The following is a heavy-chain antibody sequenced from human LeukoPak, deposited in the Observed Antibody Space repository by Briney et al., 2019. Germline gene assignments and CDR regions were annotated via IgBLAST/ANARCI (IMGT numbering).Heavy chain of an antibody. CDR3: ARVGYYCSGGSCYYFDY. V-gene: IGHV4-39*07. J-gene: IGHJ4*02. CDR2: IYYSGST. D-gene: IGHD2-15*01. Sequence: SETLSLTCTVSGGSISSSSYYWGWIRQPPGKGLEWIGSIYYSGSTYYNPSLKSRVTISVDTSKNQFSLKLSSVTAADTAVYYCARVGYYCSGGSCYYFDYWGQGTLVTVSS. CDR1: GGSISSSSYY.